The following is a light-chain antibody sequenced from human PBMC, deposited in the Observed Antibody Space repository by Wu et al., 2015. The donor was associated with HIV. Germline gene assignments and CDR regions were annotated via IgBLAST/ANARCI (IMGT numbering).Light chain of an antibody. V-gene: IGKV3-20*01. J-gene: IGKJ2*03. CDR3: QQYGSSPPWDS. Sequence: EIVLTQSPGTLSLFPGERATLSCRASQSVTSNYLAWYQQKPGQAPRLLIYAASSRATGIPDRFSGSGSGTDFTLTISRLEPEDFAVYYCQQYGSSPPWDSFGQGTKLEIK. CDR2: AAS. CDR1: QSVTSNY.